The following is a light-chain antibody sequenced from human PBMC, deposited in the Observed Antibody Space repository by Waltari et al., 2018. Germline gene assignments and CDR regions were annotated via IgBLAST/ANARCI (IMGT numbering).Light chain of an antibody. CDR3: QQYDNLPLT. J-gene: IGKJ4*01. CDR1: QDISNY. V-gene: IGKV1-33*01. CDR2: EAF. Sequence: DIQMTQSPSSLSASVGDRVTITCQASQDISNYLNWYQLKPGKAPKLLIYEAFNLETGGPSGFSGRGSGTDFTFTISSLQPEDIATYYCQQYDNLPLTFGGGTKVEIK.